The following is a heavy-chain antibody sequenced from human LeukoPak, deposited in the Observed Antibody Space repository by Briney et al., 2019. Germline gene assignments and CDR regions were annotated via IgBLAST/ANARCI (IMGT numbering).Heavy chain of an antibody. CDR3: ARDEWFGESHFDY. D-gene: IGHD3-10*01. CDR2: INAGNGNT. J-gene: IGHJ4*02. V-gene: IGHV1-3*01. Sequence: ASVKVSCKASGYTFTSYAMHWVRQAPGQRLEWMGWINAGNGNTKYSQKFQGRVTFTRDTSASTAYMELSSLRSEDTAVYYCARDEWFGESHFDYWGQGTLVTVPS. CDR1: GYTFTSYA.